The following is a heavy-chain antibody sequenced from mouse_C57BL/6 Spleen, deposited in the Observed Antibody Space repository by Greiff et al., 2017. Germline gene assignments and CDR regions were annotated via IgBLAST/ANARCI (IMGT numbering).Heavy chain of an antibody. J-gene: IGHJ1*03. V-gene: IGHV1-52*01. CDR2: IDPSDSET. CDR1: GYTFTSYW. Sequence: QVQLQQPGAELVRPGSSVKLSCKASGYTFTSYWMHWVKQRPIQGLEWIGNIDPSDSETHYNQKFKDKATLTVDKSSSTAYMQLSILTSEDSAVYYCARSYYGSGWYFDVWGTGTTVTVSS. CDR3: ARSYYGSGWYFDV. D-gene: IGHD1-1*01.